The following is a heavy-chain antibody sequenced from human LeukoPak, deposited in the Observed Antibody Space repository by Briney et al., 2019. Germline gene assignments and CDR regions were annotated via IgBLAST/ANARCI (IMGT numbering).Heavy chain of an antibody. V-gene: IGHV3-7*01. Sequence: GGSLRLSCAASGFTFSSYWMSWVRQAPGKGLEWVANIKQDGSEKYYVDSVKGRFTISRDNAKNSLYLQMNSLRAEDTAVYYCARVHSSGYYNAFDIWGQGTMVTVSS. CDR3: ARVHSSGYYNAFDI. CDR2: IKQDGSEK. J-gene: IGHJ3*02. D-gene: IGHD3-22*01. CDR1: GFTFSSYW.